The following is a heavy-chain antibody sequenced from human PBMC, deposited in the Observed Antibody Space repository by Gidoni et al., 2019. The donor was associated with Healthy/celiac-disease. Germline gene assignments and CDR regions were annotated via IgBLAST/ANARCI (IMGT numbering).Heavy chain of an antibody. Sequence: EVQLVASGGGVVQPGGSLRLSCAASGFTFDVDAIHWVRQAPGKGLEWVSLISGDGGSTYYADSVKGRFTISRDNSKNSLYLQMNSLRTEDTALYYCAKDAGGYSYGLYYYYYGMDVWGQGTTVTVSS. J-gene: IGHJ6*02. V-gene: IGHV3-43*02. D-gene: IGHD5-18*01. CDR2: ISGDGGST. CDR1: GFTFDVDA. CDR3: AKDAGGYSYGLYYYYYGMDV.